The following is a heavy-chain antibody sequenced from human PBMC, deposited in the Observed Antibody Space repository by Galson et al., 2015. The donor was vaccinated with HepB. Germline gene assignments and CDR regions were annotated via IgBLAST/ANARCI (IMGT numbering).Heavy chain of an antibody. V-gene: IGHV3-48*01. CDR3: ARGSGPTGNNYWYFDL. J-gene: IGHJ2*01. CDR1: GFSLSAYS. CDR2: ISSQSWTI. D-gene: IGHD1/OR15-1a*01. Sequence: SLRLSCAVSGFSLSAYSMSWVRQAPGKGLEWISYISSQSWTIYHADSVKGRFTISRDNARNSLDLQMTSLRAEDTAVYYCARGSGPTGNNYWYFDLWGRGTLVTVSS.